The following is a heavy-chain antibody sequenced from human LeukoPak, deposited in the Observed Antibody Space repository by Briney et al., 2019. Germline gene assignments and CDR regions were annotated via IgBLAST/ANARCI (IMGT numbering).Heavy chain of an antibody. CDR3: ARAYYYDSSGYSPFGY. D-gene: IGHD3-22*01. CDR1: GYSFTSYW. CDR2: IYPGDSDT. Sequence: HGESLKISCKGSGYSFTSYWIGWVRQMPGKGLEWMGIIYPGDSDTRYSPSFQGQVTISADKSISTAYLQWSSLKASDTAMYYCARAYYYDSSGYSPFGYWGQGTLVTVSS. J-gene: IGHJ4*02. V-gene: IGHV5-51*01.